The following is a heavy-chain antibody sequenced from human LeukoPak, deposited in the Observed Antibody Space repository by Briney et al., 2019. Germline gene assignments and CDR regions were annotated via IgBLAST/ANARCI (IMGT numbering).Heavy chain of an antibody. Sequence: GASVKVSCKASGYTFTSYGISWVRQAPGQGLEWMGWISAYNGNTNYAQKLQGRVTMTTDTSTSTAYMELRSLRSDDTAVYYCARQLHRGYSYGSDYYMDVWGKGTTVTISS. V-gene: IGHV1-18*01. CDR3: ARQLHRGYSYGSDYYMDV. J-gene: IGHJ6*03. CDR1: GYTFTSYG. CDR2: ISAYNGNT. D-gene: IGHD5-18*01.